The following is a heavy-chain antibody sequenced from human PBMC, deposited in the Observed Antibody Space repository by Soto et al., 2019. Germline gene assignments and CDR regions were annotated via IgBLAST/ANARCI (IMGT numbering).Heavy chain of an antibody. J-gene: IGHJ3*02. Sequence: SGPTLVNPTETLTLTCTFSGFSLSTRGVGVGWIRQPPGKALEWLAVIYWDEDRRYSPSLKSRLIITKDTSKNQVFLIMTNMDPVDTATYSCAHLMITYGGVIGDDAFDMWGQGTLVTVPS. CDR3: AHLMITYGGVIGDDAFDM. D-gene: IGHD3-16*02. V-gene: IGHV2-5*02. CDR1: GFSLSTRGVG. CDR2: IYWDEDR.